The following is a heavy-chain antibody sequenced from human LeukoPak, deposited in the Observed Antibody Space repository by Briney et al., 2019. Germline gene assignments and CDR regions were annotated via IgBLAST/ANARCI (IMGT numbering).Heavy chain of an antibody. D-gene: IGHD3-10*01. CDR2: IRSKANSYAT. Sequence: GGSLRLSCAASGFTFSGSAMQWVRQASGKGLEWVGRIRSKANSYATAYAASVKGRFTISRDDSKNTAYLQMNSLKTEDAAVYYCTRPRSGTPFDYWGQGTLVTVSS. J-gene: IGHJ4*02. CDR1: GFTFSGSA. V-gene: IGHV3-73*01. CDR3: TRPRSGTPFDY.